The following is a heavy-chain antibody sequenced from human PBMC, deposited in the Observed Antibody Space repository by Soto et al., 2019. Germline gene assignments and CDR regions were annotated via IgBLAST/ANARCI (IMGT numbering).Heavy chain of an antibody. CDR2: ISDSGIST. Sequence: EVQLLESGGGLIQPGGSLRLSCEVSGFTFSDYAMAWVRQAPGKGLEWVSSISDSGISTYYGDSVKGRFTISRDNSKNTLFLQMNSLRAADTAVYYCAKDARRTGIVGQWVGWGQGTLVTDSS. V-gene: IGHV3-23*01. D-gene: IGHD1-26*01. CDR1: GFTFSDYA. CDR3: AKDARRTGIVGQWVG. J-gene: IGHJ4*02.